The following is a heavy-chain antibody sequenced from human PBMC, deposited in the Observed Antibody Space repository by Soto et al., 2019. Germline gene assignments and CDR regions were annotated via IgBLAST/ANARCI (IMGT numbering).Heavy chain of an antibody. V-gene: IGHV3-74*01. CDR1: GLNVSNYW. CDR2: VNTDESRT. D-gene: IGHD2-21*01. J-gene: IGHJ4*02. Sequence: SIRLPRGVAGLNVSNYWMHWVLQDTGKGLVWVSRVNTDESRTSYADSVKGRFTISRDNAENTLYLQMNSLRAEDTAVYYCARLLKGQSYFDYWCQGTPVTVSS. CDR3: ARLLKGQSYFDY.